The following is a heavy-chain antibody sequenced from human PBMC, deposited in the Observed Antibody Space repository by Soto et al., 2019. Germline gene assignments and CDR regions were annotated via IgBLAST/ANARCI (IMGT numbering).Heavy chain of an antibody. J-gene: IGHJ6*02. CDR3: ARVRGRLWFGELKGNYYYYGMDV. V-gene: IGHV4-61*01. D-gene: IGHD3-10*01. CDR1: GGSVSSGSYY. CDR2: IYYSGST. Sequence: SETLSLTCTVSGGSVSSGSYYWSWIRQPPGKGLEWIGYIYYSGSTNYNPSLKSRVTISVDTSKNQFSLKLSSVTAADTAVYYCARVRGRLWFGELKGNYYYYGMDVWGQGTTVTVSS.